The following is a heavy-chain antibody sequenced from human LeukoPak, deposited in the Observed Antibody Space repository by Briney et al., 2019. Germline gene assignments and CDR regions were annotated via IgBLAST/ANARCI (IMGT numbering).Heavy chain of an antibody. J-gene: IGHJ4*02. CDR3: ARGLRYFNY. CDR1: GGSISSSSYY. V-gene: IGHV4-39*07. D-gene: IGHD3-9*01. CDR2: IYYSGST. Sequence: SETLSLTFTVSGGSISSSSYYWGWIRQPPGKGLEWIGSIYYSGSTYYNPSLKSRVTISVDTSKNQFSLKLSSVTAADTAVYYCARGLRYFNYWGQGTLVTVSS.